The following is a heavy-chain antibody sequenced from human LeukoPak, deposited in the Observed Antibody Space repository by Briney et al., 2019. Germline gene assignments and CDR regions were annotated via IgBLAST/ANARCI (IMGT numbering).Heavy chain of an antibody. J-gene: IGHJ4*02. V-gene: IGHV5-51*01. D-gene: IGHD3-10*01. CDR3: ARRVVRGVIAPDFDY. Sequence: GESLKISCKGSGYSFTSYWIGWVRQMPGKGLEWMGIIYPGDSDTRYSPSFQGQVTISADKSISTAYLQWSSLKASDTAMYYCARRVVRGVIAPDFDYWGQGTLVTVSS. CDR2: IYPGDSDT. CDR1: GYSFTSYW.